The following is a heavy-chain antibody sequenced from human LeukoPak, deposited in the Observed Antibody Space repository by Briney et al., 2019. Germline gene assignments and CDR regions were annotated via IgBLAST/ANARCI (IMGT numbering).Heavy chain of an antibody. CDR3: ARGGYSYGFGDYYYGMDV. V-gene: IGHV3-33*01. Sequence: SGGSLRLSCAASGFTFSSYGMHWVRQAPGKGLEWVAVIWYDGSNKYYADAVKGRFTISRDNSKNTLYLQMNSLGAEDTAVYYCARGGYSYGFGDYYYGMDVWGQGTTVTVSS. D-gene: IGHD5-18*01. CDR1: GFTFSSYG. CDR2: IWYDGSNK. J-gene: IGHJ6*02.